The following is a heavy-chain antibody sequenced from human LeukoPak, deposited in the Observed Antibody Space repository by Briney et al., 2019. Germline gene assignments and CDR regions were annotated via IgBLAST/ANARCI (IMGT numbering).Heavy chain of an antibody. V-gene: IGHV4-4*02. CDR1: GGSISSSNW. J-gene: IGHJ4*02. CDR2: IYHSGST. CDR3: ARRTDYYGSGSYSY. Sequence: PSETLSLTCTVSGGSISSSNWWSWVRQPPGKGLEWIGEIYHSGSTNYNPSLKSRVTISVDKSKNQFSLKLSSVTAADTAVYYCARRTDYYGSGSYSYWGQGTLVTVSS. D-gene: IGHD3-10*01.